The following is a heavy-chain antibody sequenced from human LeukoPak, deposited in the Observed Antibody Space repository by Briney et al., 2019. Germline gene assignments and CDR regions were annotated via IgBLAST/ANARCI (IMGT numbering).Heavy chain of an antibody. V-gene: IGHV4-39*01. J-gene: IGHJ4*02. D-gene: IGHD2-8*01. CDR1: GGSVSSSSYY. CDR3: ARRTKAALDY. Sequence: SETLSLTCTVSGGSVSSSSYYWGWIRQPPGKGLEWIGSIYYSGSTYYNPSLKSRVTISVDTSKNQFSLKLSSVTAADTAVYYCARRTKAALDYWGQGTLVTVSS. CDR2: IYYSGST.